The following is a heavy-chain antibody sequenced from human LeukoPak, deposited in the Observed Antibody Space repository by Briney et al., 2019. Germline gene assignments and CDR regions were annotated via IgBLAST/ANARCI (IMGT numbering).Heavy chain of an antibody. V-gene: IGHV1-2*02. CDR1: GYTFTGYY. D-gene: IGHD3-22*01. CDR3: ARVLSPNYYDSSGYYNWFDP. J-gene: IGHJ5*02. Sequence: ASVKVSCKASGYTFTGYYMHWVRQAPGQGLEWMGWINPNSGGTNYAQKFQGRVTMTRDTSTSTVYMELSSLRSEDTAVYYCARVLSPNYYDSSGYYNWFDPWGQGTLVTVSS. CDR2: INPNSGGT.